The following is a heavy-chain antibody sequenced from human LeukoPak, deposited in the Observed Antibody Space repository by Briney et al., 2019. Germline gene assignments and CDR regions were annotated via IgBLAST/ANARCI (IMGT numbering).Heavy chain of an antibody. V-gene: IGHV1-2*02. D-gene: IGHD6-19*01. J-gene: IGHJ4*02. Sequence: ASVKVSCKASGYTFTGYYMHWVRQAPGQGLEWMGWINPNSGGTNYAQKFQGRVTMTRDTSISTAYMELSRLRSDDTAAYYCARGYSSGWYPPRSYWGQGTLVTVSS. CDR2: INPNSGGT. CDR3: ARGYSSGWYPPRSY. CDR1: GYTFTGYY.